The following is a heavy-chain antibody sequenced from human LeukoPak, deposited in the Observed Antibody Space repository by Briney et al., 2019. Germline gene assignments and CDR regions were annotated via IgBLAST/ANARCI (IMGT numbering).Heavy chain of an antibody. Sequence: PGGSLRLSCAASGFTFSLYWMHWVRQAPGKGLVWVSRINSDGSTSNYADSVEGRFTVSRDNAKNTLYLQMNSLRAEDTAVYYCLRGRYSGYAEQGGQGTLVTVSS. D-gene: IGHD5-12*01. CDR1: GFTFSLYW. CDR2: INSDGSTS. J-gene: IGHJ4*02. CDR3: LRGRYSGYAEQ. V-gene: IGHV3-74*01.